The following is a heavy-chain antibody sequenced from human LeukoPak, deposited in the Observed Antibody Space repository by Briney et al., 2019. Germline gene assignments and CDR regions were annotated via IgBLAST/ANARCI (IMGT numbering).Heavy chain of an antibody. D-gene: IGHD4-23*01. J-gene: IGHJ4*02. CDR3: ARGGNSGTIDY. V-gene: IGHV1-69*05. CDR2: IIPIFGTA. Sequence: GASVKVSCKASGGTFISYAISWVRQAPGQGLEWMGRIIPIFGTANYAQKFQGRVTITTDESTSTAYMELSSLRSEDTAVYYCARGGNSGTIDYWGRGTLVTVSS. CDR1: GGTFISYA.